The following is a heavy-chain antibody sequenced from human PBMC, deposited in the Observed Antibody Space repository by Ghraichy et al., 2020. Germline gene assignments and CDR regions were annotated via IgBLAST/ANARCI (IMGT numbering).Heavy chain of an antibody. D-gene: IGHD5-24*01. CDR2: IDDRGGT. J-gene: IGHJ4*02. V-gene: IGHV4-59*08. Sequence: SETLSLTCSVSGGSISSYYWSWIRQPPGKGLEWIGYIDDRGGTNYNPSLKSRVTISLDTSKNQFSLKLTSVTAADTAVYYCARHGPGGVGYNDDYYCDHWGQGTLVTVSS. CDR1: GGSISSYY. CDR3: ARHGPGGVGYNDDYYCDH.